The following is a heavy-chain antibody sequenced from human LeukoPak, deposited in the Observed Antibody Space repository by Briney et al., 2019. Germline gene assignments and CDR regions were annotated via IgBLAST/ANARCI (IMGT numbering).Heavy chain of an antibody. Sequence: SETLSLTRTVSGGSISSYYWSWIRQPPGKGLEWIGYIYYSGSTNYNPSLKSRVTISVDTSKNQFSLKLSSVTAADTAVYYCARDTRTGYSSGWYWFDPWGQGTLVTVSS. V-gene: IGHV4-59*01. CDR3: ARDTRTGYSSGWYWFDP. CDR1: GGSISSYY. J-gene: IGHJ5*02. CDR2: IYYSGST. D-gene: IGHD6-19*01.